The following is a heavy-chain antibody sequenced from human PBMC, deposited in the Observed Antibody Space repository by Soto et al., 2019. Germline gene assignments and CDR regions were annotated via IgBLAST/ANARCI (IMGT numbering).Heavy chain of an antibody. CDR2: IYYSGST. CDR3: ARHEYSSSSGLYYFDY. D-gene: IGHD6-6*01. V-gene: IGHV4-39*01. CDR1: GGSISSSSYY. J-gene: IGHJ4*02. Sequence: QLQLQESGPGLVKPSETLSLTCTVSGGSISSSSYYWGWIRQPPGKGLEWIGSIYYSGSTYYNPSLKRRVTISLDTSKNQFSLKLSYVTAADTAVYYCARHEYSSSSGLYYFDYWGQGTLVTVSS.